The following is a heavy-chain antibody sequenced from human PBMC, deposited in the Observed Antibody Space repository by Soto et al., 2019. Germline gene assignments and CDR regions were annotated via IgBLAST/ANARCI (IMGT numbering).Heavy chain of an antibody. Sequence: GGSLRLSCAASGFTFSSYAMSWVRQAPGKGLEWVSAISGSGGSTYYADSVKGRFTISRDNSKNTLYLQMNSLRAEDTAVYYCAKVEGYCSSTSCHANDYYYYYMDVWGKGTTVTVSS. J-gene: IGHJ6*03. CDR1: GFTFSSYA. V-gene: IGHV3-23*01. CDR3: AKVEGYCSSTSCHANDYYYYYMDV. D-gene: IGHD2-2*01. CDR2: ISGSGGST.